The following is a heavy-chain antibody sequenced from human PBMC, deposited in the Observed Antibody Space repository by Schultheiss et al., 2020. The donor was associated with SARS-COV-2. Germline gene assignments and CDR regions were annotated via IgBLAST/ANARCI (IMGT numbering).Heavy chain of an antibody. J-gene: IGHJ3*02. CDR1: GYTFTGYY. D-gene: IGHD6-19*01. Sequence: ASVKVSCKASGYTFTGYYMHWVRQAPGQGLEWMGWINPNSGGTNYAQKFQGWVTMTRDMSTSTAYMELSSLRSEDTAVYYCARDGSSGWFYAFDIWGQGTMVTVSS. CDR2: INPNSGGT. CDR3: ARDGSSGWFYAFDI. V-gene: IGHV1-2*04.